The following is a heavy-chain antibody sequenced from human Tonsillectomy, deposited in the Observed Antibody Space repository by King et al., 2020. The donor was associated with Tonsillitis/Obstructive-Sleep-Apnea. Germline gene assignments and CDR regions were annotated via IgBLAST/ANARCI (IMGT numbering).Heavy chain of an antibody. J-gene: IGHJ6*03. CDR2: IIPIFGTA. D-gene: IGHD3-3*01. CDR1: GGTFSSYA. CDR3: ARDSKYYDFWSGYYNGNYYYYYYMDV. V-gene: IGHV1-69*12. Sequence: VQLVQSGAEVKKPGSSVKVSCKASGGTFSSYAISWVRQAPGQGLEWMGGIIPIFGTANYAQKFQGRVTITADESTSTAYMVLSSLRSEDTAVYYCARDSKYYDFWSGYYNGNYYYYYYMDVWGKGTTVTVSS.